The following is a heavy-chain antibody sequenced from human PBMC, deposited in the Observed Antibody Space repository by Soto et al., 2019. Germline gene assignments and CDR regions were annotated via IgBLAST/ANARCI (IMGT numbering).Heavy chain of an antibody. CDR1: GYTFSSYG. CDR2: IIPIFGTA. J-gene: IGHJ6*02. V-gene: IGHV1-69*13. D-gene: IGHD3-22*01. Sequence: SVKVSCKTSGYTFSSYGVSWVRQAPGQGLEWMGGIIPIFGTANYAQKFQGRVTITADESTSTAYMELSSLRSEDTAVYYCASHSGWNYYYGMDVWGQGTTVTVSS. CDR3: ASHSGWNYYYGMDV.